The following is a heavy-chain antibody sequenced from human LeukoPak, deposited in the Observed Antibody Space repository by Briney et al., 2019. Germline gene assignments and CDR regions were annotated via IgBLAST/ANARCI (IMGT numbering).Heavy chain of an antibody. CDR3: ARHSYAIPDY. D-gene: IGHD2-8*01. V-gene: IGHV3-48*03. Sequence: GGSLRLSCAASGFTFSRFEMNWVRQAPGKGLEWVSYISASGSTIYYADSVKGRFTISRDNVKNSLYLAMNSLRPEDTAAYYCARHSYAIPDYWGQGTQVTVSS. CDR1: GFTFSRFE. J-gene: IGHJ4*02. CDR2: ISASGSTI.